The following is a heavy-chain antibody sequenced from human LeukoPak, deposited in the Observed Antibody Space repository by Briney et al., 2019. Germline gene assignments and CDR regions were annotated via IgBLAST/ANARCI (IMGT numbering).Heavy chain of an antibody. V-gene: IGHV4-39*07. CDR2: MYYSGST. CDR1: GGSISSSSYY. CDR3: ARYPGFYYYYMDV. Sequence: SETLSLTCTVSGGSISSSSYYWGWIRQPPGKGLEWIGSMYYSGSTYYNPSLKSRVTISVDTSKNQFSLKLSSVTAADTAVYYCARYPGFYYYYMDVWGKGTTVTVSS. J-gene: IGHJ6*03.